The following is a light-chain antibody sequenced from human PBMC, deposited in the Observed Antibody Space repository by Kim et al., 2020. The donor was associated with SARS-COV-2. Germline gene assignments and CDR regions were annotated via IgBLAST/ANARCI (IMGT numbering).Light chain of an antibody. CDR3: QAWDSSTAV. V-gene: IGLV3-1*01. CDR2: QDS. J-gene: IGLJ1*01. CDR1: KLGDKY. Sequence: VSPGQTASITCSGDKLGDKYACWYHQKPGQSPVLVIYQDSKRPSGIPERFSGSNSGNTATLTISGTQAMDEADYYCQAWDSSTAVFGTGTKVTVL.